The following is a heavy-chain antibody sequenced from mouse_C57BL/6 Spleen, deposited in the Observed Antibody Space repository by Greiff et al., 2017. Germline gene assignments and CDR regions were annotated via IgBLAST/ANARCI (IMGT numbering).Heavy chain of an antibody. D-gene: IGHD1-1*01. V-gene: IGHV1-42*01. Sequence: VQLQQSGPELVKPGASVKISCKASGYSFTGYYMNWVKQSPEKSLEWIGEINPSTGGTTYNQKFKAKATLTVDKSSSTAYMQLKSLKSEDSAVYYCARPGSSYYYAMDYWGQGTSVTVSS. CDR1: GYSFTGYY. CDR3: ARPGSSYYYAMDY. CDR2: INPSTGGT. J-gene: IGHJ4*01.